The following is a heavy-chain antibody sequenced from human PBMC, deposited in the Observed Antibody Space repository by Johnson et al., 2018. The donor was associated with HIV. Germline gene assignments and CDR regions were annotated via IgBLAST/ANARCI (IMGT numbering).Heavy chain of an antibody. V-gene: IGHV3-66*02. CDR2: IYSGGTT. J-gene: IGHJ3*02. CDR1: GFSVSSNY. Sequence: VQLVESGGGLVQPGGSLRLSCAASGFSVSSNYMTWVRQAPGKGLEWVSVIYSGGTTWYADSVKGRFTISRDNSRDTVHLQMNSLRSEDTAVYYCASRGREIVAAGIRGAFDIWGQGTMVTVSS. D-gene: IGHD6-13*01. CDR3: ASRGREIVAAGIRGAFDI.